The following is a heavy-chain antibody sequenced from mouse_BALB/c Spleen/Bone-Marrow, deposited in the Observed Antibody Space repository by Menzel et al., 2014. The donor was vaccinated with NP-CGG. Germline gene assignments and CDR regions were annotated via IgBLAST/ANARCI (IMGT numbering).Heavy chain of an antibody. V-gene: IGHV1-4*01. CDR2: INPSSDYT. D-gene: IGHD2-4*01. Sequence: VKLQESGAELARPGASVKMSCKASGYTFTSYTIHWVKQRPGQGLEWIGYINPSSDYTNYNQKFKDKATLTADKSSSTAYVQLSSLTSEDSAVYYCAREGLRAWFVYWGQGTLATVPA. CDR1: GYTFTSYT. J-gene: IGHJ3*01. CDR3: AREGLRAWFVY.